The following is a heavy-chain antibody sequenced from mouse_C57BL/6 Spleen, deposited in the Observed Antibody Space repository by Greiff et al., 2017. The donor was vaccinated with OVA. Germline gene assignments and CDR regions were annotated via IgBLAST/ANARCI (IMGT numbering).Heavy chain of an antibody. CDR2: ISGGGGNT. CDR1: GFTFSSYT. Sequence: EVKVVESGGGLVKPGGSLKLSCAASGFTFSSYTMSWVRQTPEKRLEWVATISGGGGNTYYPDSVKGRFTISRDNAKNTLYLQMSSLRSEDTDLYYCARQGNSNWDYWGQGTTLTVSS. J-gene: IGHJ2*01. CDR3: ARQGNSNWDY. D-gene: IGHD2-5*01. V-gene: IGHV5-9*01.